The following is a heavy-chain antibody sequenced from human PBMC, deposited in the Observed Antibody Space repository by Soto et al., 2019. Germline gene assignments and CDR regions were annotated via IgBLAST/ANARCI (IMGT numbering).Heavy chain of an antibody. J-gene: IGHJ5*02. CDR3: ARHADPAVMLTPLPEDWFDP. Sequence: QVQLVQSRGEVKKPGASVKVSCKASGYIFTNYGISWVRQAPGQGLEWMAWISPYNGDTKYAQLVQGRVTLTTDTSTSTAYMELRNLRPDDTAVYYCARHADPAVMLTPLPEDWFDPWGQGTLVTVSS. CDR1: GYIFTNYG. V-gene: IGHV1-18*01. CDR2: ISPYNGDT. D-gene: IGHD2-21*02.